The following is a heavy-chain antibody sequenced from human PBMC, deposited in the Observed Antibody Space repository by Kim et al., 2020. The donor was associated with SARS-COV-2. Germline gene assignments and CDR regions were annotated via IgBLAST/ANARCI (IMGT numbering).Heavy chain of an antibody. CDR2: ISGSGGST. J-gene: IGHJ4*02. Sequence: GGSLRLSCAASGFTFSSYAMSWVRQAPGKGLEWVSAISGSGGSTYYADSVKGRFTISRDNSKNTLYLQMNSLRAEDTAVYYCAKGPPAEYYDSSGYFVWGQGTLVTVSS. D-gene: IGHD3-22*01. V-gene: IGHV3-23*01. CDR3: AKGPPAEYYDSSGYFV. CDR1: GFTFSSYA.